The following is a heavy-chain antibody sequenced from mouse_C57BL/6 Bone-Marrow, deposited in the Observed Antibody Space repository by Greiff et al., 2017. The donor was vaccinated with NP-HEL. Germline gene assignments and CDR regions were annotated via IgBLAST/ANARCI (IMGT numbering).Heavy chain of an antibody. CDR1: GYTFTSYW. V-gene: IGHV1-55*01. D-gene: IGHD1-2*01. CDR3: ARDGYGPFAY. CDR2: IYPGSGST. Sequence: VQLQQPGAELVKPGASVKMSCKASGYTFTSYWITWVKQRPGQGLEWIGDIYPGSGSTHYNEKFKGKATLTVDTSSSTAYMQLSSLTSEDSAVYYCARDGYGPFAYWGQGTLVTVSA. J-gene: IGHJ3*01.